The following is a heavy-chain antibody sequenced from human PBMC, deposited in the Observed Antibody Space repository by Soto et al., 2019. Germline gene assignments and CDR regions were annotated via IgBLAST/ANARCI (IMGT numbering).Heavy chain of an antibody. D-gene: IGHD2-15*01. CDR3: ARLLSCSGGTCYSDYYYSGMDV. Sequence: EVQLVESGGGLVKPGGSLRLSCAASGFSFSTFSMNWVRQAPGKGLEWVSCISISSTYINHADSVKGRFTISRDDAKNSLYLQMNSLRAEARAVYYCARLLSCSGGTCYSDYYYSGMDVWGQRTRVHVSS. CDR1: GFSFSTFS. J-gene: IGHJ6*02. V-gene: IGHV3-21*01. CDR2: ISISSTYI.